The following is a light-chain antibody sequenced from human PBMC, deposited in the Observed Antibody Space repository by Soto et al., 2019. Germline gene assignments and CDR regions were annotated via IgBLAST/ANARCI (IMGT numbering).Light chain of an antibody. CDR2: DAS. J-gene: IGKJ4*01. V-gene: IGKV3-11*01. CDR1: QSVSSY. CDR3: QQRSNWPPLT. Sequence: EIVMTQSPATLSVSPVEIATLSCRASQSVSSYLAWYQQKPGQAPRLLIYDASNRATGIPARFSGSGSGTDFTLTISSLEPEDFAVYYCQQRSNWPPLTFGGGTKVDIK.